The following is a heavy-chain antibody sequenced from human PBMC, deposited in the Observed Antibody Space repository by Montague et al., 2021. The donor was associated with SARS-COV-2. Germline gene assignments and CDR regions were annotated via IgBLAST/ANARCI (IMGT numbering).Heavy chain of an antibody. CDR3: AKGPDGVDY. CDR2: IGSSGENI. D-gene: IGHD1-14*01. Sequence: SLRLSCGASGFSFSSSAMNWVRQAPGKGLEWLSYIGSSGENIDYADSVKGRFTISRDNAKNSLYLQMKSLRVEDTALYYCAKGPDGVDYWGQGTLVTVSS. V-gene: IGHV3-48*03. CDR1: GFSFSSSA. J-gene: IGHJ4*02.